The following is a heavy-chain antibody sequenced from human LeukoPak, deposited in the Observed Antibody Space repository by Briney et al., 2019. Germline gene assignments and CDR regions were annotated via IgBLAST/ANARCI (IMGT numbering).Heavy chain of an antibody. V-gene: IGHV3-23*01. CDR3: AKGNSGWYWRFDY. Sequence: HAGGSLRLSCAASGFTFSSFAMSWVRQAPGKGLEWVSGVSGGGGSTHYADSVKGRFTISRDNSKNTLYLQMNSLRVEDTAVYYCAKGNSGWYWRFDYWGQGTLVTVSS. D-gene: IGHD6-19*01. CDR2: VSGGGGST. CDR1: GFTFSSFA. J-gene: IGHJ4*02.